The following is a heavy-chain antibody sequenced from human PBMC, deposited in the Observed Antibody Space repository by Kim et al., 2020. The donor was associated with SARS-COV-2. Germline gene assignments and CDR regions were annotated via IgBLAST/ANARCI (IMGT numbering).Heavy chain of an antibody. D-gene: IGHD3-22*01. CDR3: AKSNSGYYAYLDS. CDR2: ISGSGGTT. Sequence: GGSLRLSCAAYGFTFSTYGMSWVRQAPDKGLEWVSVISGSGGTTYYSDSVKGRFTIPRDNSKNTPFLQMHSPRAEDTAEYYCAKSNSGYYAYLDSWGQG. CDR1: GFTFSTYG. V-gene: IGHV3-23*01. J-gene: IGHJ4*02.